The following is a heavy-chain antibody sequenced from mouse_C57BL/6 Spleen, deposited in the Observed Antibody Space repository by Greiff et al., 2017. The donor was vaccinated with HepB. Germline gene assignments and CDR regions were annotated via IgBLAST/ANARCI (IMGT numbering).Heavy chain of an antibody. J-gene: IGHJ1*03. CDR2: ISSGSSTI. D-gene: IGHD1-1*01. V-gene: IGHV5-17*01. Sequence: DVKLVESGGGLVKPGGSLKLSCAASGFTFSDYGMHWVRQAPEKGLEWVAYISSGSSTIYYADTVKGRFTISRDSAKNTLFLQMTSLRSEDTALYYCARDPYGSSYVGYFDVWGTGTTVTVSS. CDR1: GFTFSDYG. CDR3: ARDPYGSSYVGYFDV.